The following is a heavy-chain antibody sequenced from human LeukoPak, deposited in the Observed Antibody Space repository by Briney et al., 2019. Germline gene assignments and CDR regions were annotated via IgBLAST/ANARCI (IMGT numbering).Heavy chain of an antibody. D-gene: IGHD1-26*01. V-gene: IGHV1-46*01. CDR2: LDPSGGST. Sequence: ASVKVSCKASGYTFTSYYMHWVRQAPGQGLEWMGILDPSGGSTRYAQKFQGRVTITADESTSIAYMELSSLRSGDTAVYYCARGQVVGATIYWFDPWGQGTLVTVSS. J-gene: IGHJ5*02. CDR3: ARGQVVGATIYWFDP. CDR1: GYTFTSYY.